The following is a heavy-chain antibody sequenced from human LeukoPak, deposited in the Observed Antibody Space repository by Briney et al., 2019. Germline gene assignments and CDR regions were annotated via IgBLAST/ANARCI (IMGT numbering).Heavy chain of an antibody. CDR2: IHTSGST. V-gene: IGHV4-4*07. CDR1: GGSISSYY. Sequence: SETLSLTCTVSGGSISSYYWSWIRQPAGKGLEWIGRIHTSGSTNYNPSLKSRVTISVDTSKNQFSLKLSSVTAADTAVYYCARGPPPDYDFWRHWFDPWGQGTLVTVSS. CDR3: ARGPPPDYDFWRHWFDP. J-gene: IGHJ5*02. D-gene: IGHD3-3*01.